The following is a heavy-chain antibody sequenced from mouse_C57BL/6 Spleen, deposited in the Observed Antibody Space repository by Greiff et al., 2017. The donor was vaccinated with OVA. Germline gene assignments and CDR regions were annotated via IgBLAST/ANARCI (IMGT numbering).Heavy chain of an antibody. V-gene: IGHV1-19*01. CDR3: ARPYYGSSLYYFDY. CDR1: GYTFTDYY. CDR2: INPYNGGT. D-gene: IGHD1-1*01. Sequence: EVQLQQSGPVLVKPGASVKMSCKASGYTFTDYYMNWVKQSHGKSLEWIGVINPYNGGTSYNQKFKGKATLTVDKSSSTAYMELNSLTSEDSAVYYCARPYYGSSLYYFDYWGQGTTLTVSS. J-gene: IGHJ2*01.